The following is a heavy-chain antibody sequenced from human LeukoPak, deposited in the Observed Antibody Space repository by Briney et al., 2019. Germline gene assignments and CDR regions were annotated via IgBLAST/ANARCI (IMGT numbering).Heavy chain of an antibody. J-gene: IGHJ4*02. CDR3: TPNSYGYIFY. Sequence: PGGSLRLSCAASGFTFSNAWMSWVRQAPGKGLEWVGRIKSKTDGGTTDYAAPVKGRFAISRDDSKNTLYLQMKSLKTEDTAVYYCTPNSYGYIFYWGQGTLVTVSS. CDR2: IKSKTDGGTT. D-gene: IGHD5-18*01. CDR1: GFTFSNAW. V-gene: IGHV3-15*01.